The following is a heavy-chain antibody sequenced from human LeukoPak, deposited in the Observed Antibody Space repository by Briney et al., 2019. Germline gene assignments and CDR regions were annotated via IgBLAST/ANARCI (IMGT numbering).Heavy chain of an antibody. CDR2: SRNSQNI. CDR1: GFAFSSYS. CDR3: ARDSAYAFDI. Sequence: GGSLRLSCAASGFAFSSYSMNWVRQAPGKGLEWVSYSRNSQNIYYAASVEGRFTISRDNARNSLYLQMNSLRDEDTAVYYCARDSAYAFDIWGQGTKVTVSS. V-gene: IGHV3-48*02. J-gene: IGHJ3*02. D-gene: IGHD1-26*01.